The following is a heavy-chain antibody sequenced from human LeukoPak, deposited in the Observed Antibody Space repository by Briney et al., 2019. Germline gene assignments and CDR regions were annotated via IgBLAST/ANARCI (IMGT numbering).Heavy chain of an antibody. J-gene: IGHJ4*02. CDR1: GGSISSYY. Sequence: PSETLSLTCTVSGGSISSYYWSWIRQPPGKGLEWIGYIYYSGSTNYNPSLKSRVTISVDTSKNQFSLKLSSVTAADTAVYYCAREGYGSGSHWGQGTLVTVSS. D-gene: IGHD3-10*01. CDR3: AREGYGSGSH. V-gene: IGHV4-59*01. CDR2: IYYSGST.